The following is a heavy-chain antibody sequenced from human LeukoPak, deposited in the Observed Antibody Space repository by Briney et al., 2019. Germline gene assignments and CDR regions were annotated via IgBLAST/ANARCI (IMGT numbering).Heavy chain of an antibody. Sequence: PSETLSLTCAVYGGSFSGYYWSWIRQPPGKGLEWIGEINHSGSTNYNPSLKSRVTISVDTSKNQFSLKLSSVTAADTAVYYCARLKGDTVYYDFWSGYYTGWFDPWGQGTLVTVSS. CDR1: GGSFSGYY. V-gene: IGHV4-34*01. D-gene: IGHD3-3*01. CDR2: INHSGST. CDR3: ARLKGDTVYYDFWSGYYTGWFDP. J-gene: IGHJ5*02.